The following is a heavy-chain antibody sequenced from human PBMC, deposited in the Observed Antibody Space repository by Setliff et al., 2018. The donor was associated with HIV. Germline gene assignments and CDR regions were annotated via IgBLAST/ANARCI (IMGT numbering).Heavy chain of an antibody. CDR1: GFTFSDYY. J-gene: IGHJ4*02. V-gene: IGHV3-11*06. CDR3: ARDYNYIFDS. Sequence: KTGGSLRLSCAASGFTFSDYYMSWIRQAPGKGLEWISHIRGKSDIIKYAESVMGRFTISRDNAKNSLYLEMNSMRAEDTAIYYCARDYNYIFDSWGQGVLVTVSS. D-gene: IGHD3-22*01. CDR2: IRGKSDII.